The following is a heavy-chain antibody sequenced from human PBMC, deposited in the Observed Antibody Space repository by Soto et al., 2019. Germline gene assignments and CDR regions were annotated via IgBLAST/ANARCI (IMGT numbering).Heavy chain of an antibody. V-gene: IGHV1-18*04. CDR3: ARVGMDYDFWSGYYTPHTGSRDYYYGMDV. J-gene: IGHJ6*02. CDR2: ISAYNGNT. CDR1: GYTLTSYG. Sequence: ASVKVSCKASGYTLTSYGISWVRQAPGQGLEWMGWISAYNGNTNYAQKLQGRVTMTTDTSTSTAYMELRSLRSDDTAVYYCARVGMDYDFWSGYYTPHTGSRDYYYGMDVWGQGTTVTVSS. D-gene: IGHD3-3*01.